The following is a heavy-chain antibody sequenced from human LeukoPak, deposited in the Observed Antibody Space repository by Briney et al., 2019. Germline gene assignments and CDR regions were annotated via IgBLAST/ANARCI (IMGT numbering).Heavy chain of an antibody. CDR1: GYTFTSYY. Sequence: ASVTVSCKASGYTFTSYYMHWVRQAPGQGLEWMGIINPSGGSTSYAQKFQGRVTMTRDMSTSTVYMELSSLRSEDTAVYYCARANIVVVTEGWFDPWGQGTLVTVSS. D-gene: IGHD2-21*02. CDR2: INPSGGST. V-gene: IGHV1-46*01. CDR3: ARANIVVVTEGWFDP. J-gene: IGHJ5*02.